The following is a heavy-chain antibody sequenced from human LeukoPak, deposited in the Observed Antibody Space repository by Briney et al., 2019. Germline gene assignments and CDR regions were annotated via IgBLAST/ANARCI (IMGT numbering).Heavy chain of an antibody. V-gene: IGHV3-30*02. D-gene: IGHD3-16*02. J-gene: IGHJ5*02. CDR2: IRYDGSNK. Sequence: GGSLRLSCAASGFTFSSYGMHWVRQAPGKGLEWVAFIRYDGSNKYYADSVKGRFTISRDNSKNTLYLQMNSLRAEDTAVYYCARARRPEYYDYVWGSYRYWVWFDPWGQGTLVTVSS. CDR1: GFTFSSYG. CDR3: ARARRPEYYDYVWGSYRYWVWFDP.